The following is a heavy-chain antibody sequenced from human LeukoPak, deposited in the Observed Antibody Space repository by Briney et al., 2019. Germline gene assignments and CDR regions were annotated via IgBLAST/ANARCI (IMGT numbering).Heavy chain of an antibody. Sequence: GASVKVSCKVSGYTLTELSMHWVRQAPGKGLEWMGGFDPEDGETIYAQKFQGRVTMTEDTSTDTAYMELSSLRSEDMAVYYCATCYDCVTATTHFDYWGQGTLVTVSS. CDR3: ATCYDCVTATTHFDY. D-gene: IGHD2-21*02. J-gene: IGHJ4*02. CDR1: GYTLTELS. V-gene: IGHV1-24*01. CDR2: FDPEDGET.